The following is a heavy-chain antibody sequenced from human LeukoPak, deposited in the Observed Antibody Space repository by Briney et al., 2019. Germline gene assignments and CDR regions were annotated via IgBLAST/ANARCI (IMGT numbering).Heavy chain of an antibody. CDR2: IYYSGST. V-gene: IGHV4-39*01. CDR1: GGSISSSSYY. D-gene: IGHD6-13*01. J-gene: IGHJ4*02. CDR3: ARQGAAAGTEYFDY. Sequence: PSETLSLTCTVSGGSISSSSYYWGCIRQPPGKGLEWIGCIYYSGSTYYHPSLKSRVTISVDTSKNQFSLRLSSVTAADTALYYCARQGAAAGTEYFDYWGQGTLVTVSS.